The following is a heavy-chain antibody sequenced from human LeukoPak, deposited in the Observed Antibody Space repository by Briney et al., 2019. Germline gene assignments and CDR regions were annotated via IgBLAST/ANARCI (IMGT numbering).Heavy chain of an antibody. Sequence: GGSLRLSCSASGLSFRNYDMHWVRHPTGKGLEWVSAVGTGGDTYYAGSVKARFTVVRENAKNTLYLQMNSLRAGDTAMYYCARRSAAAGIDAFDIWGQGTMVTVSS. J-gene: IGHJ3*02. CDR1: GLSFRNYD. D-gene: IGHD6-13*01. CDR3: ARRSAAAGIDAFDI. V-gene: IGHV3-13*01. CDR2: VGTGGDT.